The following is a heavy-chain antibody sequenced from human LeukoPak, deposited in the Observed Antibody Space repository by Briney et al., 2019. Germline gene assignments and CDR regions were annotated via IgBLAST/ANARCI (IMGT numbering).Heavy chain of an antibody. D-gene: IGHD2-15*01. V-gene: IGHV1-69*05. J-gene: IGHJ4*02. CDR1: GGTFSSYA. Sequence: GASVKVSCKASGGTFSSYAISWVRQAPGQGLEWMGGIVPIFGTANYAQKFQGRVTITTDESTSTAYKELSSLRSDDTAVYYCARYCSGGSCYEIHDYWGQGTLVTVSS. CDR3: ARYCSGGSCYEIHDY. CDR2: IVPIFGTA.